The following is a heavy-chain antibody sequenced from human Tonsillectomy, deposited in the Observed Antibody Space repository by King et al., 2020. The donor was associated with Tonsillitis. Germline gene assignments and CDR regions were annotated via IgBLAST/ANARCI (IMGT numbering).Heavy chain of an antibody. CDR1: GYTFTGDY. CDR2: INPNSGGT. D-gene: IGHD6-19*01. V-gene: IGHV1-2*02. CDR3: ASARIAVAGTDAFDI. Sequence: VQLVESGAEVKKPGASVKVSCKASGYTFTGDYMHWVRQAPGHGLEWMGWINPNSGGTNYAQKFQGRVTMTRDTSISTVYMELSRLRSDDTAVYYCASARIAVAGTDAFDIWGQGTMVTVSS. J-gene: IGHJ3*02.